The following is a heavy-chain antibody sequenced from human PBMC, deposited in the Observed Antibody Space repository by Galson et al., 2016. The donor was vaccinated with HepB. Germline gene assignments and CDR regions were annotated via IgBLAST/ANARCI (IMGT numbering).Heavy chain of an antibody. CDR1: GVSANTSRLD. D-gene: IGHD1-7*01. CDR2: IYWDEDK. CDR3: AHVRDGLELYFDS. J-gene: IGHJ4*02. Sequence: PALVKPTQTLTLTCSFSGVSANTSRLDVGWIRQPPGKALEWLALIYWDEDKRYNPSLKNRLTITKDTSKNEVVLTMTNMYPVDTATYFCAHVRDGLELYFDSWGQGTLVTVS. V-gene: IGHV2-5*02.